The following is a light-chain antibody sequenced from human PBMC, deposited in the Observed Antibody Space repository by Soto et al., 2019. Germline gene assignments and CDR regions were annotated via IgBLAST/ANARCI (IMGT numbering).Light chain of an antibody. CDR2: GAS. CDR1: QSISTY. J-gene: IGKJ1*01. CDR3: EQTYTTPWT. Sequence: DIQMTQSPSSLSPSVGDRVTITCRASQSISTYLNWYQQKPGKAPKLLIDGASTLQSEAPSRFSGRGSGTDFTLTISSLQPEDLAIYYCEQTYTTPWTFGQGTKVEIK. V-gene: IGKV1-39*01.